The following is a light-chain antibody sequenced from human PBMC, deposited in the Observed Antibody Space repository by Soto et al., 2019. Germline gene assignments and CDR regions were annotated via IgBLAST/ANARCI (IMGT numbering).Light chain of an antibody. CDR3: CSYAGSYTHV. CDR2: DVT. CDR1: SSDVGSYYF. V-gene: IGLV2-11*01. Sequence: QCALTQPRSVFGSPGQSVTISCTGTSSDVGSYYFVSWYQQNPGKAPKIIIYDVTKRPSGVPDRFSGSKSGNTASLTISGLQAEDEADYYCCSYAGSYTHVFGTGTKVTVL. J-gene: IGLJ1*01.